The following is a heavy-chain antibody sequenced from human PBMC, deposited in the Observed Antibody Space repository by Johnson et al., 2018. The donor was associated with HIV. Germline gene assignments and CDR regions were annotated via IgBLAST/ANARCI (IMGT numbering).Heavy chain of an antibody. V-gene: IGHV3-30*04. CDR1: GFTFSSYA. Sequence: QVQLVESGGGVVQPGRSLRLSCADSGFTFSSYAMHWVRQAPGQGLEWVAVISYDGSNKYYADSVKGRFTISSDNSKNTLYLQMNSLRAEDTAVYYCARDGGNDYGDYVGGGALDIWGQGTMVTVSS. CDR2: ISYDGSNK. D-gene: IGHD4-17*01. J-gene: IGHJ3*02. CDR3: ARDGGNDYGDYVGGGALDI.